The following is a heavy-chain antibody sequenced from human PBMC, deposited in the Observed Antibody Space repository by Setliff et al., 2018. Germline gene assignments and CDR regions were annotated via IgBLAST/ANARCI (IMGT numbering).Heavy chain of an antibody. Sequence: PSETLSLTCAVSGYSISSGYYWGWIRQPPGKGLEWIGSIYHSGSTCYNPSLKSRVTISVDTSKNQFSLKLSSVTAADTAVYYCAGDSSGYKPFDYWGQGTLVTVPS. CDR3: AGDSSGYKPFDY. V-gene: IGHV4-38-2*01. CDR2: IYHSGST. D-gene: IGHD3-22*01. CDR1: GYSISSGYY. J-gene: IGHJ4*02.